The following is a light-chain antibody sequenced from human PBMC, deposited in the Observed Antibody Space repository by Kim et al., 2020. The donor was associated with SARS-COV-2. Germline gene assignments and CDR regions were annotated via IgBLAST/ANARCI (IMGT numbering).Light chain of an antibody. J-gene: IGLJ3*02. CDR2: DVT. Sequence: GQSIATSCPGTRDGVDDTKYDSWYRHHPGKAPKVMFYDVTKRPSGVSDRFSASKSDNTASLTISGLQAGDEADYYCALYTTSSTWVFGGGTQLTVL. V-gene: IGLV2-14*03. CDR3: ALYTTSSTWV. CDR1: RDGVDDTKY.